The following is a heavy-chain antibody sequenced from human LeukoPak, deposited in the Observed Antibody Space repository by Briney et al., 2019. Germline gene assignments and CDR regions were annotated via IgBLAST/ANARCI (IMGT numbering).Heavy chain of an antibody. D-gene: IGHD2/OR15-2a*01. CDR1: GFTFSGSA. V-gene: IGHV3-73*01. CDR3: TRLRHSNTDYYYYYGMYV. CDR2: IRSTTDT. Sequence: PGGSLRVSCEASGFTFSGSAMHWVRQASGKGLEWVGRIRSTTDTAYAASVKGRFTISRDDSKNTAYLQMNSLKTEDTAVYYCTRLRHSNTDYYYYYGMYVWGQGTTVTVSS. J-gene: IGHJ6*02.